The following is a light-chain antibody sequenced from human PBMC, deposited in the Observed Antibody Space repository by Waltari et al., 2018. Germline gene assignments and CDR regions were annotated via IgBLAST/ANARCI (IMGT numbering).Light chain of an antibody. J-gene: IGKJ5*01. Sequence: DIQMTQSPSSLSASVGDRVTITCRASQRIISFLNWYQQKPGKAPRLLIYAASSLQSGVPQRVSGSGSGTDFTLTISSLLPEDFATYYCQQSYSTPFTFGQGTRLEIK. CDR3: QQSYSTPFT. CDR2: AAS. V-gene: IGKV1-39*01. CDR1: QRIISF.